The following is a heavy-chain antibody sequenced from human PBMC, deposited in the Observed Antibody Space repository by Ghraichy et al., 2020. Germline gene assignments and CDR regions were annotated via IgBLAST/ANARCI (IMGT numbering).Heavy chain of an antibody. J-gene: IGHJ6*03. CDR1: GFTFDDYG. CDR2: INWNGGST. Sequence: GGSLRLSCAASGFTFDDYGMSWVRQAPGKGLEWVSGINWNGGSTGYADSVKGRFTISSDNAKNSLDLQMNSLRAEDTALYHWSRAPKKTPYYDFWSGPVPSYYYYYMDVWGKGTTVTVSS. V-gene: IGHV3-20*01. CDR3: SRAPKKTPYYDFWSGPVPSYYYYYMDV. D-gene: IGHD3-3*01.